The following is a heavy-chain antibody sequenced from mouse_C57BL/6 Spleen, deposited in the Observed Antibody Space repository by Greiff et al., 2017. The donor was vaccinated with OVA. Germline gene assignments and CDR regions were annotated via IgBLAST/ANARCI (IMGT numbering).Heavy chain of an antibody. CDR3: ARGIYYYGSSDDFDY. J-gene: IGHJ2*01. V-gene: IGHV1-82*01. CDR2: IYPGDGDT. Sequence: QVQLQQSGPELVKPGASVKISCKASGYAFSSSWMNWVKQRPGKGLEWIGRIYPGDGDTNYNGKFKGKATLTADKSSSTAYMQLSSLTSEDSAVYFCARGIYYYGSSDDFDYWGQGTTRTVSS. D-gene: IGHD1-1*01. CDR1: GYAFSSSW.